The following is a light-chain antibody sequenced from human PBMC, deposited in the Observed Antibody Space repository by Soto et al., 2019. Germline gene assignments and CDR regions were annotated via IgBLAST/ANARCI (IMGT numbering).Light chain of an antibody. CDR2: RNN. CDR3: AAWDDSLSGHVV. V-gene: IGLV1-47*01. CDR1: SPNVGRNY. Sequence: QSVLTQPPSASGTPGQRVTISCSGSSPNVGRNYVYWYQQVPGAAPKLLIYRNNQRPSGVADRFSGSKSDTSASLAISELRSEDEADYYCAAWDDSLSGHVVFGGGTQLTVL. J-gene: IGLJ2*01.